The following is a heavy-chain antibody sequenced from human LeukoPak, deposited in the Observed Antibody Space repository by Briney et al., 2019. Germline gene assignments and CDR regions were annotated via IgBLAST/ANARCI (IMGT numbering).Heavy chain of an antibody. Sequence: GASVKVSCKASGYTFTSYGISWVRQAPGQGLEWMGGIIPIFGTANYAQKFQGRVTITADESTSTAYMELSSLRSEDTAVYYCARDRSSTSWFDPWGQGTLVTVSS. CDR1: GYTFTSYG. CDR2: IIPIFGTA. V-gene: IGHV1-69*13. D-gene: IGHD2-2*01. J-gene: IGHJ5*02. CDR3: ARDRSSTSWFDP.